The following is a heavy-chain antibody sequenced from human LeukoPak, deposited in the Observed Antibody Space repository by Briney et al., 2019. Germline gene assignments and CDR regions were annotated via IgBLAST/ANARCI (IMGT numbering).Heavy chain of an antibody. CDR3: ARSHSVWTSFDY. D-gene: IGHD3/OR15-3a*01. CDR1: GGSFSGYY. V-gene: IGHV4-34*01. CDR2: INHSGST. J-gene: IGHJ4*02. Sequence: PSETLSLTCAVYGGSFSGYYWSWIRQPPGKGLEWIGEINHSGSTNYNPSLKSRVTISVDTSKNQFPLKLSSVTAADTAVYYCARSHSVWTSFDYWGQGTLVTVSS.